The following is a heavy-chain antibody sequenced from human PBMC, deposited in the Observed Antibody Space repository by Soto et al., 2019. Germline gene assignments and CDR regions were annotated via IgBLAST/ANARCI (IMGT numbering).Heavy chain of an antibody. V-gene: IGHV1-58*01. CDR1: GFTFSSSA. D-gene: IGHD4-17*01. CDR2: IVVGSGNT. J-gene: IGHJ4*02. CDR3: AAEKGVGQSTVPPHGSDY. Sequence: ASVKVSCKASGFTFSSSAVQWVRQTRGQCLEWIGWIVVGSGNTNYAQKFQERVTITRDVSTSTAYMDLRGLTSEDTAVYYCAAEKGVGQSTVPPHGSDYWGQGSQVTVSS.